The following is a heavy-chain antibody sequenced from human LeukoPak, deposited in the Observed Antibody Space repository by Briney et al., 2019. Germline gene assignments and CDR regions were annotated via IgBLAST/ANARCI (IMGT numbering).Heavy chain of an antibody. CDR2: ITLSGGST. CDR1: GFTFSYYD. CDR3: AKRGNPAVGHHYLDV. D-gene: IGHD2-2*01. J-gene: IGHJ6*03. Sequence: GGSLRLSCAASGFTFSYYDMSWVRQAPGKGLVWVASITLSGGSTFYADSVKGWFTISRDNSKNTLYLQMNSLSAEDTVVYYFAKRGNPAVGHHYLDVWGKGTTVSVSS. V-gene: IGHV3-23*01.